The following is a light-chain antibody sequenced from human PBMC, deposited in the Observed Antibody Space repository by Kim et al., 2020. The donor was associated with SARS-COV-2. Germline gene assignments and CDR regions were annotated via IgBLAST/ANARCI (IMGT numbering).Light chain of an antibody. Sequence: GQSITISCAGTSSDVGGYSFVSWYQQHPGKAPTIIIYDVSNRPSGVSNRFSGSKSGNTASLTISGLQAEDEADYFCSSYTSDSTLVFGGGTQLTVL. J-gene: IGLJ3*02. CDR3: SSYTSDSTLV. CDR1: SSDVGGYSF. CDR2: DVS. V-gene: IGLV2-14*03.